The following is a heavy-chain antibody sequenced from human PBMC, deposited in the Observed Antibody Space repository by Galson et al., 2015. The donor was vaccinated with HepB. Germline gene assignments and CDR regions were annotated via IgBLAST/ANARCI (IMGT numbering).Heavy chain of an antibody. CDR2: INAGNGNT. CDR1: GYTFTSYA. Sequence: SVKVSCKASGYTFTSYAMHWVRQAPGQRLEWMGWINAGNGNTKYSQKFQGRVTITRDTSASTAYMELSSLRSEDTAVYYCAMYYYDSSGYPIAEYFQHWGQGTLVTVSS. V-gene: IGHV1-3*01. CDR3: AMYYYDSSGYPIAEYFQH. D-gene: IGHD3-22*01. J-gene: IGHJ1*01.